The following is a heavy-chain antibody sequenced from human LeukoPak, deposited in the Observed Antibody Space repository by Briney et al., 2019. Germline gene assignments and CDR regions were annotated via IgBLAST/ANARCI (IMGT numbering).Heavy chain of an antibody. CDR3: GRFFSYGQTYYLDY. J-gene: IGHJ4*02. CDR1: GYTFTGYY. V-gene: IGHV1-2*02. D-gene: IGHD5-18*01. CDR2: INPNSADT. Sequence: ASVKVSCKASGYTFTGYYIHGVRQAPGQGLEWMGWINPNSADTNYAQKFQGRVTMTRDTSISTAYMELSSLRSDDTAVYYCGRFFSYGQTYYLDYWGQGTLVTVSS.